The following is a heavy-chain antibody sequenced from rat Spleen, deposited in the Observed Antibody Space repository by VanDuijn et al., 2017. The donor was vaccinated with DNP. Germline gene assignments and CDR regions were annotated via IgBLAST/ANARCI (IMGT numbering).Heavy chain of an antibody. CDR1: EFIFTNYG. CDR2: ISYDGGST. CDR3: TRVRDYYSSYYFDY. J-gene: IGHJ2*01. Sequence: EVQLVESGGGLVQPGRSLKLSCTTSEFIFTNYGMAWVRQAPTKGLVWVASISYDGGSTYYPDSVKGRFTISRDNAKSTLYLQMNSLRSEDTATYYCTRVRDYYSSYYFDYWGQGVMVTVSS. V-gene: IGHV5-29*01. D-gene: IGHD1-2*01.